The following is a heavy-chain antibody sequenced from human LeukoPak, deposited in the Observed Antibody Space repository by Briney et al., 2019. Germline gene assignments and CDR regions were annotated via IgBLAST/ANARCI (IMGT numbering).Heavy chain of an antibody. CDR2: IYSGGDT. D-gene: IGHD1-7*01. CDR1: GFTFSDYY. Sequence: PGGSLRLSCAASGFTFSDYYMNWVRQAPGKGLEWVSLIYSGGDTYYADSVKGRFTISRDHSKNTLYLQMNSLRVEDTAVYYCARDPPAVRTNTYAWGQGTLVTVSS. V-gene: IGHV3-66*01. CDR3: ARDPPAVRTNTYA. J-gene: IGHJ5*02.